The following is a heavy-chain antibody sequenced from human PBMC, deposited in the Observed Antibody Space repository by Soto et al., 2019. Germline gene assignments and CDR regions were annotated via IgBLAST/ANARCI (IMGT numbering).Heavy chain of an antibody. Sequence: PGGSLRLSCAASGFTFSSYAMHWVRQAPGKGLEWVAVISYDGSNKYYADSVKGRFTISRDNSKNTLYLQMNSLRAEDTAVYYCARALLWVWELLRGYYGMDFWGQGTTVTVSS. J-gene: IGHJ6*02. V-gene: IGHV3-30-3*01. CDR1: GFTFSSYA. CDR2: ISYDGSNK. CDR3: ARALLWVWELLRGYYGMDF. D-gene: IGHD3-10*01.